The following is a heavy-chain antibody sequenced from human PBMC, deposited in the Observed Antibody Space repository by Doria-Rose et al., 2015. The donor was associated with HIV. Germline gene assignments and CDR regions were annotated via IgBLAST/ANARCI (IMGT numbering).Heavy chain of an antibody. CDR2: ITVYNGHT. J-gene: IGHJ5*01. CDR3: ARKPRCYYDTSAWFEF. Sequence: QVQLVQSGAEVKKPGASVRVSCKASGYTFTNYGLAWVRQAPGQGLEWMGWITVYNGHTSYAQKFHDRVTMTTDTSTRTAYLEVRNLGSDDTAVYYCARKPRCYYDTSAWFEFWGQGTLVTVSS. D-gene: IGHD3-22*01. CDR1: GYTFTNYG. V-gene: IGHV1-18*01.